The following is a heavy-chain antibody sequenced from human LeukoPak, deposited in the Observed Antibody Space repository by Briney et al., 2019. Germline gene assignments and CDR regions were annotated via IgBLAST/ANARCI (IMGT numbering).Heavy chain of an antibody. V-gene: IGHV4-59*11. Sequence: PSETLSLTCNVSGGSINSHYWSWIRQPPGKGLEWIGYIYYSGSTNYNPSLKSRVTISVDSSKNQFSLKLSSVTAADTAVYYCARDRPGSYDFWTETGNYMDVWGKGTTVTVSS. J-gene: IGHJ6*03. CDR2: IYYSGST. CDR1: GGSINSHY. D-gene: IGHD3/OR15-3a*01. CDR3: ARDRPGSYDFWTETGNYMDV.